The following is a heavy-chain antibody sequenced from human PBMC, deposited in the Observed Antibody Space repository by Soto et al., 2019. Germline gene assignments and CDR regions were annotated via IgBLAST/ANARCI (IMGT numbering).Heavy chain of an antibody. CDR2: IYYSGST. D-gene: IGHD6-6*01. Sequence: SETLSLTCTVSGGSISSSSYYWGWIRQPPGKGLEWIGSIYYSGSTYYNPSLKSRVTISIDTSKNQFSLKLSSVTAADTAVYYCARHIPVTQGIAARPKLEWFDPWGQGTLVTVSS. V-gene: IGHV4-39*01. J-gene: IGHJ5*02. CDR1: GGSISSSSYY. CDR3: ARHIPVTQGIAARPKLEWFDP.